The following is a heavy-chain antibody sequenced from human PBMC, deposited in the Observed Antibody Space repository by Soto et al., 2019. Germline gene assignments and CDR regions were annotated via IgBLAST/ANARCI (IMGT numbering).Heavy chain of an antibody. CDR3: VRVGYYYESGSPYYSYGMDF. D-gene: IGHD3-10*01. Sequence: QVQLQESGPGLVKPSQTLSLTCTVSGGSISSGGYYWSWIRQHPGKGLEWIGYIYYSGSTYYNPSLMRRVTILLATPKIHFPLKLSSVTAAHTAVYDCVRVGYYYESGSPYYSYGMDFWGQGPTVSPSS. CDR2: IYYSGST. V-gene: IGHV4-31*03. CDR1: GGSISSGGYY. J-gene: IGHJ6*02.